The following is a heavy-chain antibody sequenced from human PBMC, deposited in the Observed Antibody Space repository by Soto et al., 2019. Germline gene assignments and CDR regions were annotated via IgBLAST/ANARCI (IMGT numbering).Heavy chain of an antibody. Sequence: GGSLRLSCAASGFTFISYAMSWVRQAPGKGLEWVSAISGSGGSTYYADSVKGRFTISRDNSKNTLYLQMNSLRAEDTAVYYCAKDWDMITTYYDSSGYPPAVWGQGTMVTVSS. CDR2: ISGSGGST. J-gene: IGHJ3*01. D-gene: IGHD3-22*01. CDR1: GFTFISYA. CDR3: AKDWDMITTYYDSSGYPPAV. V-gene: IGHV3-23*01.